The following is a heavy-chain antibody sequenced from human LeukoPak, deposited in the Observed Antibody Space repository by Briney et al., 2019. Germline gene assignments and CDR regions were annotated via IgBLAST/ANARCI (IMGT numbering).Heavy chain of an antibody. J-gene: IGHJ4*02. D-gene: IGHD3-22*01. V-gene: IGHV3-11*01. CDR1: GFTFSDYY. Sequence: KPGGSLRLSCAASGFTFSDYYMSWIRQAPGKGLEWVSYISSSGSTIYYADSVKGRFTISRDNAKNSLYLQMNSLRAEDTAVYYCARVDYYDSSGYSPFDYWGQGTLATVSS. CDR3: ARVDYYDSSGYSPFDY. CDR2: ISSSGSTI.